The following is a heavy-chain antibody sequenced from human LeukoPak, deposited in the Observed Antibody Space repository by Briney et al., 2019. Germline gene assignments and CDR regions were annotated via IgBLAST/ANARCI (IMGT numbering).Heavy chain of an antibody. CDR1: GFTFSSYA. V-gene: IGHV3-23*01. CDR3: VPLNWNPPGDFDR. CDR2: ITTSGSST. J-gene: IGHJ4*02. Sequence: GGSLRLSCAASGFTFSSYAMSWVRQAPGRGLEWVSTITTSGSSTYYADSVKGRFTISRDNTKNTLYLQMNSLRVEDTAVYYCVPLNWNPPGDFDRWGQGTLVTVSS. D-gene: IGHD1-20*01.